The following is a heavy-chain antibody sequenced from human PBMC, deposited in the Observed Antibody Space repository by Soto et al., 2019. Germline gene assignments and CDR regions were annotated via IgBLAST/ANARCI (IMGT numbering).Heavy chain of an antibody. D-gene: IGHD2-21*02. V-gene: IGHV4-59*01. CDR3: ARDLWGYCGTDCYPLDV. J-gene: IGHJ6*02. Sequence: SETLSLSCTVSGGSISGYYWSWIRQPPGKGLEWIGYMYNTGSTVYNPSFKSRVTISVDTSKNQFSLKLNSVTAADTAVYYCARDLWGYCGTDCYPLDVWGQGTTVTVS. CDR2: MYNTGST. CDR1: GGSISGYY.